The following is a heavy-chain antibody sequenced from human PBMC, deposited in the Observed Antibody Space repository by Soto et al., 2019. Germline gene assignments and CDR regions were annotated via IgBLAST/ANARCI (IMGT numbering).Heavy chain of an antibody. CDR1: GVSISSGDYY. J-gene: IGHJ6*02. V-gene: IGHV4-31*03. D-gene: IGHD3-9*01. CDR3: VRGHSAGHYVYYGMDV. CDR2: IHNSGTT. Sequence: VQLQESGPGLVKPSQTLSLTCIVSGVSISSGDYYWRWIRQHPGKGLEWIGYIHNSGTTYYNPCRTSRLTISVDTSKNQFALSLSSVTAADTAVYYCVRGHSAGHYVYYGMDVWGQGTTVTVS.